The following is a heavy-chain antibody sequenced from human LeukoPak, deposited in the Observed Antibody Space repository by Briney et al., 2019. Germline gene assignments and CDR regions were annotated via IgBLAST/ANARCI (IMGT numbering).Heavy chain of an antibody. CDR2: INPNSGGT. J-gene: IGHJ4*02. CDR3: ATQREYYYDSSGPYYFDY. Sequence: ASVKVSCKASGYTFTGYYMHWVRQAPGQGLKWMGWINPNSGGTNYAQKFQGRVTMTRDTSISTAYMELSRLRSDDTAVYYCATQREYYYDSSGPYYFDYWGQGTLVTVSS. CDR1: GYTFTGYY. D-gene: IGHD3-22*01. V-gene: IGHV1-2*02.